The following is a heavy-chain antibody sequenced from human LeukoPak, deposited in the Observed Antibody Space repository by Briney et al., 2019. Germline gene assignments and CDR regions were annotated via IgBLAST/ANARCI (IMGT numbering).Heavy chain of an antibody. CDR1: GFTSSNYR. CDR3: AREQMTRVTLDY. J-gene: IGHJ4*02. CDR2: ISTSSIYI. D-gene: IGHD4-17*01. Sequence: GGSLRLSCAASGFTSSNYRMNWVRQAPGKGLEGVSSISTSSIYIYYEASLKGRFTISRDNAKNTLYLQMNSLRAEDTAVYYCAREQMTRVTLDYWGQGTLVTVSS. V-gene: IGHV3-21*01.